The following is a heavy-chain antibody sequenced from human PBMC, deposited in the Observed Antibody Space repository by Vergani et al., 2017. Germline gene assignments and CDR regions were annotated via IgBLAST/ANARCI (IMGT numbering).Heavy chain of an antibody. CDR2: IYPGDSDT. CDR3: ARSIVVVPAAMSFDP. V-gene: IGHV5-51*03. D-gene: IGHD2-2*01. CDR1: GYSFTSYW. J-gene: IGHJ5*02. Sequence: EVQLVQSGAEVKKPGESLTIPCKGSGYSFTSYWIGWVRQMPGKGLEWMGIIYPGDSDTRYSPSFQGQVTISADKSISTAYLQWSSLRASDTAMYYCARSIVVVPAAMSFDPWGQGTLVTVSS.